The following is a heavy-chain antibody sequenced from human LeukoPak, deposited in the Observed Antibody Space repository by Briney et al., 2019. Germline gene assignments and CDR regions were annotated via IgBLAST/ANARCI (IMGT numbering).Heavy chain of an antibody. V-gene: IGHV4-61*08. Sequence: SETLSLTCTVSGGSISSGDYYWSWIRQPPGKGLEWIVYIYYSGSTNYNPSLKSRVTISVDTSKNQFSLKLSSVTAADTAVYYCARARGGYSGYDIVEDAFDIWGQGTMVTVSS. CDR3: ARARGGYSGYDIVEDAFDI. D-gene: IGHD5-12*01. CDR2: IYYSGST. CDR1: GGSISSGDYY. J-gene: IGHJ3*02.